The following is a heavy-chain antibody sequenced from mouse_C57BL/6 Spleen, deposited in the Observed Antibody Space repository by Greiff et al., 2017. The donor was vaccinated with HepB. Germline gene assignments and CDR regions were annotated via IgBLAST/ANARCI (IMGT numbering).Heavy chain of an antibody. V-gene: IGHV1-53*01. CDR3: ARGGVGRRDPIDY. Sequence: QVQLQQPGPELVKPGASVKLSCKASGYTFTSYWMHWVKQRPGQGLEWIGNINPSNGGTNYNEKFKSKATLTVDKSSSTAYMQLSSLTSEDSAVYYCARGGVGRRDPIDYWGQGTSVTVSS. J-gene: IGHJ4*01. CDR1: GYTFTSYW. D-gene: IGHD3-1*01. CDR2: INPSNGGT.